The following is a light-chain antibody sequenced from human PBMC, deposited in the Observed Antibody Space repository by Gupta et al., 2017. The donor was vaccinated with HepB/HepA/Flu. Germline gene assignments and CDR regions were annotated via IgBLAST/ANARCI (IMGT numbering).Light chain of an antibody. V-gene: IGKV3-20*01. CDR1: QSVSRSY. CDR3: QHVVSAPLT. J-gene: IGKJ4*02. CDR2: VAS. Sequence: DIVLTQSPGTLSLSPGEPATLSCRASQSVSRSYLAWYQQKHGQAPRLLTDVASSRATGIPDRFSGRGSGTDFTIISRIVEAEDVVVYYWQHVVSAPLTFGRGTKVEIK.